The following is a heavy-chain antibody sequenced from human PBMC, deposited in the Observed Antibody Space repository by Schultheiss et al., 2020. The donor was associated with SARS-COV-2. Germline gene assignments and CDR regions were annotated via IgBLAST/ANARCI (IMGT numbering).Heavy chain of an antibody. V-gene: IGHV4-59*10. J-gene: IGHJ6*02. CDR3: ARVGPYYYGMDV. CDR2: IYTSGST. CDR1: GGSFSSYY. Sequence: SQTLSLTCAVYGGSFSSYYWSWIRQPAGKGLEWIGRIYTSGSTNYNPSLKSRVTMSVDTSKNQFSLKLSSVTAADTAVYYCARVGPYYYGMDVWGQGTTVTVSS.